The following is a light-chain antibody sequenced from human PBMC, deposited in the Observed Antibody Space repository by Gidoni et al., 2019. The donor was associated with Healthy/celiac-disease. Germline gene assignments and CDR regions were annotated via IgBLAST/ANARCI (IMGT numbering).Light chain of an antibody. Sequence: SVLTQPPPASRTPGRRVTISCSGSSSNIGSNYVYWYQPLPGTAPKLLIYSNNQRPSGVPDRFSGSKSGTSASLAISGLRSEDEADYYCAAWDDSLSGVVFGGGTKLTVL. J-gene: IGLJ2*01. CDR3: AAWDDSLSGVV. CDR2: SNN. V-gene: IGLV1-47*02. CDR1: SSNIGSNY.